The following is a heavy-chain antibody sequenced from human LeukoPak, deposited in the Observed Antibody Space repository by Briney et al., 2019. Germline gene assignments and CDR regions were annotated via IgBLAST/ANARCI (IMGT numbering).Heavy chain of an antibody. CDR3: GRGVKTFDP. CDR2: INTNSGAT. Sequence: ASVKVSCKASGYTLTNYYIHWVRQAPGQGLEWMGCINTNSGATNYAQNFQGRVTMTRDTSINTAYMELSSLRSDDTAVYYCGRGVKTFDPWGQGTLVTVSS. J-gene: IGHJ5*02. V-gene: IGHV1-2*02. CDR1: GYTLTNYY.